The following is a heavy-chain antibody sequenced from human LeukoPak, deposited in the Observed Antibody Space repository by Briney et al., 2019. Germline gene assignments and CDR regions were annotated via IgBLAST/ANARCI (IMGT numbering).Heavy chain of an antibody. Sequence: GGSLRLSCAASGFTFSSYAMSWVRQAPGKGLEWVSAMSGSGGNTYYADSVKGRFTISRDSSKNTLYLQMNSLRGEDTAVYYCAKELGHTLPFDCWGQGTLVTVSS. CDR2: MSGSGGNT. D-gene: IGHD2-2*02. V-gene: IGHV3-23*01. J-gene: IGHJ4*02. CDR3: AKELGHTLPFDC. CDR1: GFTFSSYA.